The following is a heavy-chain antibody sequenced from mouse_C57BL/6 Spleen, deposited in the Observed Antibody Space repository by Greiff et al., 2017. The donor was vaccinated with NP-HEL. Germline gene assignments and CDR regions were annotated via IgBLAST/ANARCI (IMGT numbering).Heavy chain of an antibody. CDR3: ARGRPQAMDY. Sequence: QVQLQQPGAELVMPGASVKLSCKASGYTFTSYWMHWVKQRPGQGLEWIGEIDPSDSYTNYNQKFKGKSTLTVDKSSSKAYMQLSSLTAEDSAVYYWARGRPQAMDYWGQGTSVTVSS. V-gene: IGHV1-69*01. CDR2: IDPSDSYT. D-gene: IGHD1-1*01. CDR1: GYTFTSYW. J-gene: IGHJ4*01.